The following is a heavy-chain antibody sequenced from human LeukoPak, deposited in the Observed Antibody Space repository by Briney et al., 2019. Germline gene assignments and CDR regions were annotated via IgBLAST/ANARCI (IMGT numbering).Heavy chain of an antibody. Sequence: PGGSLRLSCAASGFTFSRYAMGWVRQAPGKGLEWVSAISGSGGSTYYADSVKGRFTISRDNSKNTLYLQMNSLRAEDTAVYYCAKDRRDGYNPHSFDYWGQGTLVTVSS. CDR1: GFTFSRYA. D-gene: IGHD5-24*01. J-gene: IGHJ4*02. V-gene: IGHV3-23*01. CDR3: AKDRRDGYNPHSFDY. CDR2: ISGSGGST.